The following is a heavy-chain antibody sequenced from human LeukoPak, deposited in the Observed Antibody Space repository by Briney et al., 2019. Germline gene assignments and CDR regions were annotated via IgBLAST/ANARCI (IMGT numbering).Heavy chain of an antibody. D-gene: IGHD2-21*02. Sequence: PGGSLRLSCAASGFNFNIYGMNWVRQAPGKGLEWVSSISSESTNIYYTDSVKGRFTIARDNAKNSLYLRMNSLIPEDTAVYYCSRDGSGSGDVWGQGTLVTVSS. CDR2: ISSESTNI. V-gene: IGHV3-21*01. J-gene: IGHJ4*02. CDR3: SRDGSGSGDV. CDR1: GFNFNIYG.